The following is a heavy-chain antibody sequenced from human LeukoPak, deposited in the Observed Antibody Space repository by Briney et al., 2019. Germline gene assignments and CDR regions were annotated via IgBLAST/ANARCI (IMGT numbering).Heavy chain of an antibody. V-gene: IGHV3-30*03. CDR3: AAMGSASD. J-gene: IGHJ4*02. CDR1: GFTFSSYG. Sequence: GGSLRLSCAASGFTFSSYGMHWVRQAPGKGLEWVAVISYDGSNKYYADSVKGRFTISRDNSKNTLYLQMNSLRAEDTAVYHCAAMGSASDWGQETLVTVSS. D-gene: IGHD2-2*01. CDR2: ISYDGSNK.